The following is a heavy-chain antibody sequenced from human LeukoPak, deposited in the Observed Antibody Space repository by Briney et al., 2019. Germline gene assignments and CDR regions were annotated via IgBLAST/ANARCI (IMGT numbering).Heavy chain of an antibody. D-gene: IGHD3-22*01. CDR1: GFTFNNYG. Sequence: GGFLRLSCAASGFTFNNYGIHWVRQAPGKGLEWVAVIWYDGSNKYYADSVKGRFTISRDNSKNTLYLQMNSLRAEDTAVYYCAKSVSRYYYDSSGYYYWGQGTLVTVSS. CDR2: IWYDGSNK. J-gene: IGHJ4*02. V-gene: IGHV3-33*06. CDR3: AKSVSRYYYDSSGYYY.